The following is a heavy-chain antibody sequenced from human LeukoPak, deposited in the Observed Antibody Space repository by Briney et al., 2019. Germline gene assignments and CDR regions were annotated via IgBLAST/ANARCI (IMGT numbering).Heavy chain of an antibody. Sequence: PGGSLRLSCAASGFTVSRNYMSWVRQAPGKGLECVSVIYSGGNTYYTDSVKGRFTISRDNSKNTLYLQMNSLRAEDTAVYYCARVSLGAAANYYYYYMDVWGKGTTVTISS. J-gene: IGHJ6*03. D-gene: IGHD6-13*01. CDR3: ARVSLGAAANYYYYYMDV. CDR1: GFTVSRNY. CDR2: IYSGGNT. V-gene: IGHV3-66*01.